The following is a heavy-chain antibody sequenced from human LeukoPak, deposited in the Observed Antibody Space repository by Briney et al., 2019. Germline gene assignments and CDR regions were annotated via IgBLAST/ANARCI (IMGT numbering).Heavy chain of an antibody. Sequence: GGSLRLSCAASGFTFSSYAMHWVRQAPGKGLEWVAVISYDGSNKYYADSVKGRFTISRDNSKNTLYLQMNSLRAEDTAVYYCARDLIVGATKWFDPWGQGTLVTVSS. CDR2: ISYDGSNK. CDR1: GFTFSSYA. D-gene: IGHD1-26*01. J-gene: IGHJ5*02. V-gene: IGHV3-30*04. CDR3: ARDLIVGATKWFDP.